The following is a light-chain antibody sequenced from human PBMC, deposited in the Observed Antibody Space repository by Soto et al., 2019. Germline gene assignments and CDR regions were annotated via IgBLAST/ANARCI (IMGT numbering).Light chain of an antibody. CDR1: QSVSTK. CDR2: GAS. J-gene: IGKJ1*01. CDR3: QQYHRSGT. Sequence: RVMTQAPPSVSVSPGERATLSCRASQSVSTKLAWYQQKPGQAPRLLIYGASNRATGTPDRFSGSGSGTDFTLTISSLEPDDVAAYYWQQYHRSGTFGQGTKVDIK. V-gene: IGKV3D-15*01.